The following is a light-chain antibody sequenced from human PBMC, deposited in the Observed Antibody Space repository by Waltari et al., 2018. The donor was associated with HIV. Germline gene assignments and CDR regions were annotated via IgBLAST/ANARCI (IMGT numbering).Light chain of an antibody. V-gene: IGLV2-14*01. J-gene: IGLJ1*01. CDR1: TRVVGDCNY. CDR2: EVS. CDR3: SSYTTRAVSTYV. Sequence: QSALTSPSSASASPRPSITISCIGTTRVVGDCNYVSCYQQHPGKAPKVIIYEVSNRPSGISDRFSGSKSGNTASLTISGLQAEDEADYYCSSYTTRAVSTYVFGTGTKVTVL.